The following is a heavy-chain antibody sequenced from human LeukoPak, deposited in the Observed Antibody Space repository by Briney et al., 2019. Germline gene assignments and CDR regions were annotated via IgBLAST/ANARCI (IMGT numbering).Heavy chain of an antibody. J-gene: IGHJ5*02. CDR3: ARGRSLGYCSSTSCYSAWFDP. CDR1: GYTFTSYA. V-gene: IGHV1-3*01. D-gene: IGHD2-2*01. CDR2: INAGNGNT. Sequence: ASVKVSCKASGYTFTSYAMHWVRQAPGQRLEWMGWINAGNGNTKYSQKFQGRVTMTRDTSTSTVYMELSSLRSEDTAVYYCARGRSLGYCSSTSCYSAWFDPWGQGTLVTVSS.